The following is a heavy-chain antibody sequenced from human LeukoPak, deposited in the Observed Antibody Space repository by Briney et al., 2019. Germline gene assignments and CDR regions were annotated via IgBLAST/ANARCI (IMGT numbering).Heavy chain of an antibody. J-gene: IGHJ4*02. D-gene: IGHD3-10*01. Sequence: SETLSLTCAVYGGSFSGYNWSWLRQPPGEGLEWGGEIYHSGSTNYNPSLKRGVTMSVDTSKNQFSLKLSSVTAADTAVYYCPRGHLWYNYGSGSYYFDYWGQGTLVTASS. CDR1: GGSFSGYN. CDR3: PRGHLWYNYGSGSYYFDY. V-gene: IGHV4-34*01. CDR2: IYHSGST.